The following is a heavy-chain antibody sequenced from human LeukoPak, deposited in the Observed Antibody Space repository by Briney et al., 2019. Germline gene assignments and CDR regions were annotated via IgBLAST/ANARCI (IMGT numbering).Heavy chain of an antibody. CDR2: IYPDDSDT. V-gene: IGHV5-51*01. J-gene: IGHJ4*02. CDR3: ARHWAYCSGGRCFSLDY. CDR1: GYSFTSYW. D-gene: IGHD2-15*01. Sequence: GESLKISCKGSGYSFTSYWIGWVRQMPGKGLEWMGIIYPDDSDTRYSPSFQGQVTISADKSINTAYLQWSSLKASDSAMYYCARHWAYCSGGRCFSLDYWGPGTLVTVSS.